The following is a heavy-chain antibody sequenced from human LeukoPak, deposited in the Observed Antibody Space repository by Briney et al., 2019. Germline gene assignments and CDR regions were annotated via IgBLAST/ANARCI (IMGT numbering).Heavy chain of an antibody. CDR1: GGFISSYY. J-gene: IGHJ5*02. CDR2: IYTSGST. Sequence: SETLSLTCTVSGGFISSYYWSWIRQPAGKGLEWIGRIYTSGSTNYNPSLKSRVTMSVDTSKNQFSLKLNSVTAADTAVYYCARGIRLGCGSGGDWFDPWGQGTLVTVSS. D-gene: IGHD3-10*01. V-gene: IGHV4-4*07. CDR3: ARGIRLGCGSGGDWFDP.